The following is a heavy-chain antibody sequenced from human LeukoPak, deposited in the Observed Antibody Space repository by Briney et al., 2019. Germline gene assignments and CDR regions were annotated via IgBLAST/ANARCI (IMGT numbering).Heavy chain of an antibody. CDR1: GFTFSSYA. Sequence: EASLRLSCAASGFTFSSYAMHWVRQAPGKGLEWVAVISYDGSNKYYADSVKGRFTISRDNSKNTLYLQMNSLRAEDTAVYYCARDPLVLRFLEWTYYFDYWGQGTLVTVSS. CDR2: ISYDGSNK. D-gene: IGHD3-3*01. V-gene: IGHV3-30*04. J-gene: IGHJ4*02. CDR3: ARDPLVLRFLEWTYYFDY.